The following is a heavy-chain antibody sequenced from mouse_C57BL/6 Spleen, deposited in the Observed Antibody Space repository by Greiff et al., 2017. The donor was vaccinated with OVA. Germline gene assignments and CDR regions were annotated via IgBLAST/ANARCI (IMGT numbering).Heavy chain of an antibody. V-gene: IGHV1-64*01. CDR3: ARRRHLTHFYAMDY. CDR2: IHPNSGST. CDR1: GYTFTSYW. J-gene: IGHJ4*01. D-gene: IGHD6-1*01. Sequence: QVHVKQPGAELVKPGASVKLSCKASGYTFTSYWMHWVKQRPGQGLEWIGMIHPNSGSTNYNEKFKSKATLTVDKSSSTAYMQLSSLTSEDSAVYDCARRRHLTHFYAMDYWGQGTSLTVSS.